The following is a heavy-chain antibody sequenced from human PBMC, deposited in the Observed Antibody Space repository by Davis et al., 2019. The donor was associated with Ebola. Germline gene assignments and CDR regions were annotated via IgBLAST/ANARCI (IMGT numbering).Heavy chain of an antibody. D-gene: IGHD1-26*01. Sequence: GESLKISCAASGFNFRNHAMSWVRQAPGRGLDWVSAISSSGGDTYYADSVKGRFTISRDNSKYTLFLQLNSLRAEDTAIYYCAKDLKRGNYYVEAFDFWGQGTMVTVSS. CDR3: AKDLKRGNYYVEAFDF. CDR1: GFNFRNHA. CDR2: ISSSGGDT. J-gene: IGHJ3*01. V-gene: IGHV3-23*01.